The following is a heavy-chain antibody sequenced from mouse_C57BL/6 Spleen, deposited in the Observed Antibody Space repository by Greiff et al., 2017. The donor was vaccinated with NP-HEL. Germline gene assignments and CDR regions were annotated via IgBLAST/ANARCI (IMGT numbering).Heavy chain of an antibody. CDR3: ARGGGYGNYDAMDY. Sequence: EVNVVESEGGLVQPGSSMKLSCTASGFTFSDYYMAWVRQVPEKGLEWVANINYDGSSTYYLDSLKSRFIISRDNAKNILYLQMSSLKSEDTATYYCARGGGYGNYDAMDYWGQGTSVTVSS. V-gene: IGHV5-16*01. J-gene: IGHJ4*01. CDR2: INYDGSST. D-gene: IGHD2-10*02. CDR1: GFTFSDYY.